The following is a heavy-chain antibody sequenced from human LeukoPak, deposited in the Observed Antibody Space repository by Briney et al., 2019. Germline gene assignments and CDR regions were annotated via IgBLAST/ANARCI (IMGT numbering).Heavy chain of an antibody. CDR2: ISGSGGST. D-gene: IGHD6-13*01. CDR1: GFTFSSYA. Sequence: GGPLRLSCAASGFTFSSYAMSWVRQAPGKGLEWVSAISGSGGSTYYADSVKGRFTISRDNSKNTLYLQMNSLRAEDTAVYYCAKDLDSSSWYTNFDYWGQGTLVTVSS. J-gene: IGHJ4*02. CDR3: AKDLDSSSWYTNFDY. V-gene: IGHV3-23*01.